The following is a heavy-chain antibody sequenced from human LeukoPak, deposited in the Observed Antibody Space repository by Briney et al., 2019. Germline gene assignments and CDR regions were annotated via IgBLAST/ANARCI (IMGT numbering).Heavy chain of an antibody. CDR1: GFTFSNAW. J-gene: IGHJ4*02. CDR2: IKSKIDGGTT. Sequence: GGSLRLSCAASGFTFSNAWMTWVCQAPGKGLEWVGRIKSKIDGGTTDYAAPVKGRFTISRDDSKNTLNLQMNSLKSEDTAVYYCTTGIPTRYCSGGNCYQTWGQGTLVTVSS. V-gene: IGHV3-15*01. CDR3: TTGIPTRYCSGGNCYQT. D-gene: IGHD2-15*01.